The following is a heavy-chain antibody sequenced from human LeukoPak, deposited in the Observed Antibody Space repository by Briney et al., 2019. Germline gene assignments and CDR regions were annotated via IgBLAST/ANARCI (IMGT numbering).Heavy chain of an antibody. CDR2: ISGSGGRT. Sequence: GGSLRLSCAASGFTFSTYGMSWVRQAPWKGLEWVSAISGSGGRTYYADSVKGRFTISRDNSKNTLYLQMNSLRAEDTAVYYCAKDLGYCGGDCYTGLDYWGQGTLVTVSS. CDR1: GFTFSTYG. D-gene: IGHD2-21*01. V-gene: IGHV3-23*01. CDR3: AKDLGYCGGDCYTGLDY. J-gene: IGHJ4*02.